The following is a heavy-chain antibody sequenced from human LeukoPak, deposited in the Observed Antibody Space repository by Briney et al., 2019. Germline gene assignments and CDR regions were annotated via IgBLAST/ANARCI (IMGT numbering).Heavy chain of an antibody. J-gene: IGHJ4*02. CDR2: INGRRRHK. CDR3: ARGQGFSDYVWGSYRYEGTNFDY. D-gene: IGHD3-16*02. V-gene: IGHV3-21*01. Sequence: GGSLRLSCAASGFTFSIYTVNCVPQAPGKGLECGSSINGRRRHKYYADSVKGRFTISRDNAKNSLYLQMNSLRAEDTAVYYCARGQGFSDYVWGSYRYEGTNFDYWGQGTLVTVSS. CDR1: GFTFSIYT.